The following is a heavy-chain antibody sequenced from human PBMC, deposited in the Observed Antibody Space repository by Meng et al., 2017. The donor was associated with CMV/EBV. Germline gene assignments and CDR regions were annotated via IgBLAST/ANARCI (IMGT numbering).Heavy chain of an antibody. J-gene: IGHJ4*02. CDR3: ARRGYSSSWYNSDYFDY. D-gene: IGHD6-13*01. Sequence: GESLKISCAASGFTFSSYSMNWVRQAPGKGLEWVSSISSSSSYIYYADSVKGRFTISRDNAKNSLYLQMNSLRAEDTAVYYCARRGYSSSWYNSDYFDYWGQETLVTVSS. CDR2: ISSSSSYI. V-gene: IGHV3-21*01. CDR1: GFTFSSYS.